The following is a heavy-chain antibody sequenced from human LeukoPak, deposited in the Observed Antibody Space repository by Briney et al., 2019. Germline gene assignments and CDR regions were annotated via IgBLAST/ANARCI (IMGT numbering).Heavy chain of an antibody. J-gene: IGHJ4*02. CDR1: GGSFSGYY. D-gene: IGHD3-10*01. V-gene: IGHV4-34*01. CDR3: ARGHSALRITMVRGVWYNY. CDR2: INHSGST. Sequence: SETMSLTCAVYGGSFSGYYWSWIRQPPGKGLEWIGEINHSGSTNYNPSLKSRVTISVDTSKNQFSLKLSSVTAADTAVYYCARGHSALRITMVRGVWYNYWGQGTLVTVSS.